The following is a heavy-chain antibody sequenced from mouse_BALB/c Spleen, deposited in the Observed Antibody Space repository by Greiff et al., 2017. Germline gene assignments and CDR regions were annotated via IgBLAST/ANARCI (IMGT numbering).Heavy chain of an antibody. Sequence: EVQLQESGPGLVKPSQSLSLTCSVTGYSITSGYYWNWIRQFPGNKLEWMGYISYDGSNNYNPSLKNRISITRDTSKNQFFLKLNSVTTEDTATYYCARDGLWSPTRWFAYWGQGTLVTVSA. J-gene: IGHJ3*01. CDR2: ISYDGSN. CDR3: ARDGLWSPTRWFAY. V-gene: IGHV3-6*02. CDR1: GYSITSGYY. D-gene: IGHD1-1*02.